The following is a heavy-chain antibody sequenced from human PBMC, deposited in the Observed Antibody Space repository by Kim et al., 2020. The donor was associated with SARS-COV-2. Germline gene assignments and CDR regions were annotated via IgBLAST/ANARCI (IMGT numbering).Heavy chain of an antibody. CDR1: GFTVSSNY. CDR2: IYSGGST. V-gene: IGHV3-53*01. CDR3: ASVRYYYDSSGYLFPYYFDY. D-gene: IGHD3-22*01. Sequence: GGSLRLSCAASGFTVSSNYMSWVRQAPGKGLEWVSVIYSGGSTYYADSVKGRFTISRDNSKNTLYLQMNSLRAEDTAVYYCASVRYYYDSSGYLFPYYFDYWGQGTLVTVSS. J-gene: IGHJ4*02.